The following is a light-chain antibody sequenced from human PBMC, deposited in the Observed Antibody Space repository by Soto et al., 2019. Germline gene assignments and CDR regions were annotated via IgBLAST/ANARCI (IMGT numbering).Light chain of an antibody. J-gene: IGKJ4*01. CDR3: QQRSNWPLT. Sequence: IVMTQSPATLSVSSGERATLSCRASQSVSSSYLAWYRQKPGQAPSLLIYDASNRATGIPARFSGSGSGTDFTLTISSLEPEDFAVYYCQQRSNWPLTFGGGTKVDNK. V-gene: IGKV3D-20*02. CDR2: DAS. CDR1: QSVSSSY.